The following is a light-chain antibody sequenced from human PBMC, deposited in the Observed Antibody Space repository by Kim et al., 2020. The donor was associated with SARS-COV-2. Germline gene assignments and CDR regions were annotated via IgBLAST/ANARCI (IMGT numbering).Light chain of an antibody. CDR3: QQSYSSLWT. Sequence: ASVGDRVTITCRASQSINKYLNWYQQKPGKAPKLLIYAASSLQSGAPSRFSGSGSGTEFILTISSLQPEDSATYFCQQSYSSLWTFGQGTKVEIK. V-gene: IGKV1-39*01. CDR2: AAS. CDR1: QSINKY. J-gene: IGKJ1*01.